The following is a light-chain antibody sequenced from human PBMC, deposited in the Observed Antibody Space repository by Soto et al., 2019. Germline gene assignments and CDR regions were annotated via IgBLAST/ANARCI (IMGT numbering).Light chain of an antibody. V-gene: IGLV2-14*01. CDR2: EVS. Sequence: QSALTQPASVSGSPGQSITISCTGTSSDVGGYKYVSWYQQHPGKAPRLMIYEVSYRPSGVSNRFSGSKSGNTASLTISRLQAEDEADYYCSSYTSSSTLVLGGGTKVTVL. CDR1: SSDVGGYKY. J-gene: IGLJ3*02. CDR3: SSYTSSSTLV.